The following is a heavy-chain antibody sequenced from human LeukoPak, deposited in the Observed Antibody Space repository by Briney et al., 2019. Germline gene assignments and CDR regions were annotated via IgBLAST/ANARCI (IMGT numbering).Heavy chain of an antibody. CDR3: ARFTAARPVY. V-gene: IGHV3-74*01. Sequence: GGSLRLSCAASGFTFSTYWMHWVRQAPGKGLVWVSHINTDGSHTNHADSVKGRFTISRDNAKNTLYLQMNSLRAEDTAVYYCARFTAARPVYWGQGALVTVSS. CDR2: INTDGSHT. D-gene: IGHD6-6*01. J-gene: IGHJ4*02. CDR1: GFTFSTYW.